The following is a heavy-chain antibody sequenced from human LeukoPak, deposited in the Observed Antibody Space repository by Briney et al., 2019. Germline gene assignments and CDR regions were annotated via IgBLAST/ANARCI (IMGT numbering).Heavy chain of an antibody. CDR3: AVGLNYGDYSSYYYYYMDV. CDR1: GGSISSYY. J-gene: IGHJ6*03. D-gene: IGHD4-17*01. Sequence: SETLSLTCTVSGGSISSYYWSWIRQPPGKGLEWIGYIYYSGSTNYNPSLKSRVTISVDTSKNQFSLKLSSVTAADTAVYYCAVGLNYGDYSSYYYYYMDVWGKGTTVTISS. CDR2: IYYSGST. V-gene: IGHV4-59*01.